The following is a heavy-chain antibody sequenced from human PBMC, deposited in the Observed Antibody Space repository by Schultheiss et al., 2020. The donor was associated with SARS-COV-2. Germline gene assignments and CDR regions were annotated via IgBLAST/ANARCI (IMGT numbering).Heavy chain of an antibody. V-gene: IGHV3-33*08. CDR1: GFTFSSYA. CDR2: IWYDGSNK. J-gene: IGHJ4*02. CDR3: ARVQGYERDY. D-gene: IGHD5-12*01. Sequence: GGSLRLSCAASGFTFSSYAMHWVRQAPGKGLEWVAVIWYDGSNKYYADSVKGRFTISRDNAKNSLYLQMNSLRAEDTALYYCARVQGYERDYWGQGTLVTVSS.